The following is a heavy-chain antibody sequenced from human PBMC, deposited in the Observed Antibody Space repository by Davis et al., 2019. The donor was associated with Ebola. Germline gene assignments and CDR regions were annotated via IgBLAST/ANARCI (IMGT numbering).Heavy chain of an antibody. CDR2: IRSKANSYAT. CDR1: GFTFSGSA. Sequence: GGSLRLSCAASGFTFSGSAMHWVRQASGKGLEWVGRIRSKANSYATAYAASVKGRFTISRDDSKNTAYLQMNSLKTEDTAVYYCTIGGSSGRADYWGQVTLVTVSS. D-gene: IGHD6-19*01. CDR3: TIGGSSGRADY. J-gene: IGHJ4*02. V-gene: IGHV3-73*01.